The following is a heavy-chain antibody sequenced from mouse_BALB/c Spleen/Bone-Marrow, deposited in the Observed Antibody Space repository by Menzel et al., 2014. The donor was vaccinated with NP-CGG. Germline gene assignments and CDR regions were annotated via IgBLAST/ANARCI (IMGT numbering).Heavy chain of an antibody. J-gene: IGHJ4*01. Sequence: VQRVESGAELVKPGASVKLSCTAPGFNIKDTYMFWVKQRPDQGLEWIGRIDPAIINTKYDPKFQGKATIAADTSSNTAYLQLSSLTSEDTAVYYCARYRYYGSSYAMDYWGQGTSVTVSS. CDR3: ARYRYYGSSYAMDY. D-gene: IGHD1-1*01. V-gene: IGHV14-3*02. CDR1: GFNIKDTY. CDR2: IDPAIINT.